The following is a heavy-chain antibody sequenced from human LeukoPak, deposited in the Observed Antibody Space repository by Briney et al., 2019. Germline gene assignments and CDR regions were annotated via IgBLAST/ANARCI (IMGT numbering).Heavy chain of an antibody. CDR3: ARGALPPPGYCSGGSCSPFDY. J-gene: IGHJ4*02. Sequence: SETLSLTCAVYGGSFSGYYWSWIRQPPGKGLEWIGEINHSGSTNYNPSLKSRVTISVDTSKHQFSLKLSSLTAADTAVYYCARGALPPPGYCSGGSCSPFDYWGQGTLVTVSS. D-gene: IGHD2-15*01. V-gene: IGHV4-34*01. CDR1: GGSFSGYY. CDR2: INHSGST.